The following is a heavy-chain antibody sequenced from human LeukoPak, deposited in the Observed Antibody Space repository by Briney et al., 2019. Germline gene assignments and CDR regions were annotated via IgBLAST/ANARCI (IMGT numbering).Heavy chain of an antibody. V-gene: IGHV5-10-1*01. J-gene: IGHJ4*02. Sequence: GESLRISCQGSCYRLYQYWITWVRQMPGKGLEWMGRIDPSDSHINYSASFQGHVTISVDKSISTAYLQWSSLKASDTAMYYCASVYAGDFDYWGQGTLVTVSS. CDR2: IDPSDSHI. CDR3: ASVYAGDFDY. CDR1: CYRLYQYW. D-gene: IGHD2-8*01.